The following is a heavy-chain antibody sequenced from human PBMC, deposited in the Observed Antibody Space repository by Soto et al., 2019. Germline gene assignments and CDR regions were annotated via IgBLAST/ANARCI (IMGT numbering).Heavy chain of an antibody. Sequence: GGSLRLSCAASGFTFTSYTMHWVRQAPGKGLEWVSVISYDGTNSYYADSVKGRFTISRDNSKNTLFLQMNSLSAEDTAVYYCARSRLELSFVDFWGQGTLVTVSS. CDR1: GFTFTSYT. CDR3: ARSRLELSFVDF. D-gene: IGHD1-7*01. V-gene: IGHV3-30-3*01. CDR2: ISYDGTNS. J-gene: IGHJ4*02.